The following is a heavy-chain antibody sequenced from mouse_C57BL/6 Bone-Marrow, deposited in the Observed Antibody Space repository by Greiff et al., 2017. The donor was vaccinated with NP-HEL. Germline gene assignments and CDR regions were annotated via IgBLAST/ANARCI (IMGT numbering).Heavy chain of an antibody. Sequence: VQLQQPGAELVRPGTSVKLSCKASGYTFTSYWMHWVKQRPGQGLEWIGVIDPSDSYTNYNQKFKGKATLTVDTSSSTAYMQLSSLTSEDSAVYYCARDPLITTVVPNYFDYWGQGTTLTVSS. J-gene: IGHJ2*01. V-gene: IGHV1-59*01. CDR1: GYTFTSYW. D-gene: IGHD1-1*01. CDR2: IDPSDSYT. CDR3: ARDPLITTVVPNYFDY.